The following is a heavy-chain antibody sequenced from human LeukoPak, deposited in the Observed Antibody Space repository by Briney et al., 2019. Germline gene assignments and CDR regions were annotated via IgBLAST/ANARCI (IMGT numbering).Heavy chain of an antibody. Sequence: GGSLRLSCAASGFTFSSYGVSWVRQAPGKGLEWVSGISDNGGTSYYADSVKGRFAISRDNSKNTLYLQMNSLRVEDTALYYCAKTFGSGNYYSYWYFDLWGRGTLDTVSS. J-gene: IGHJ2*01. V-gene: IGHV3-23*01. CDR1: GFTFSSYG. D-gene: IGHD3-10*01. CDR3: AKTFGSGNYYSYWYFDL. CDR2: ISDNGGTS.